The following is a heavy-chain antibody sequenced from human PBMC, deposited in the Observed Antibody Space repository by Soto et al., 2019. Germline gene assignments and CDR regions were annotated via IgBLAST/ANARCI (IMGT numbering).Heavy chain of an antibody. D-gene: IGHD1-1*01. CDR3: ARGGWDDIFDR. J-gene: IGHJ4*02. Sequence: GGSLRLSCAASGFSFSSYSMNWVRQAPGKGLEWLSFISGSTNTKYYADSVRGRFTISRDNAKNSLYLRMNSLRDEDTAVYYCARGGWDDIFDRWGQGTPVTVYS. CDR2: ISGSTNTK. V-gene: IGHV3-48*02. CDR1: GFSFSSYS.